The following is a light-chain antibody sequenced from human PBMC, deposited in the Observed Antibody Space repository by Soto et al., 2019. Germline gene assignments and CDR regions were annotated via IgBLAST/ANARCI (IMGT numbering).Light chain of an antibody. CDR2: DAA. CDR1: PSISTH. J-gene: IGKJ1*01. V-gene: IGKV3-11*01. CDR3: QQRSDWPPWT. Sequence: EIVLTQSPATLSLSPGEGATLSCRASPSISTHLAWYQQRPGQAPRLLLYDAANRATGIPARFSGSGSGTDFTLTINSLEPEDFAVYYCQQRSDWPPWTFGQGTKVEIK.